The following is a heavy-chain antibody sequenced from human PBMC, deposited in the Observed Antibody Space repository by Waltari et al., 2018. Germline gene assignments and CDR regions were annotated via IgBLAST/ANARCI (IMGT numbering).Heavy chain of an antibody. CDR1: GFTFCSYA. J-gene: IGHJ3*02. CDR2: ISGSGGSR. Sequence: EVQLLESGGGLVQPGGSLRLSCAASGFTFCSYAVTWVRQAPGKGLEWVSAISGSGGSRYYADAVKGRFTISRDNSKNTLYLQMNSLRAEDTAVYYCAKGKGYLAAPDAFDIWGQGTMVTVSS. CDR3: AKGKGYLAAPDAFDI. D-gene: IGHD6-25*01. V-gene: IGHV3-23*01.